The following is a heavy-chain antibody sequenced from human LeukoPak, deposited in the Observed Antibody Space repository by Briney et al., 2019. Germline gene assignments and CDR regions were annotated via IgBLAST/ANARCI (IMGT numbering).Heavy chain of an antibody. CDR1: GDSVSSKNGA. CDR3: ARDLGNTGWYTFDF. CDR2: TYYRSKWYY. J-gene: IGHJ4*02. D-gene: IGHD2-8*01. Sequence: SQTLSLTCAISGDSVSSKNGAWNWIRQSPSRGLEWLGRTYYRSKWYYDYAVSVQGRITIDPDTSRNEFSLQLSSVTPEDTAVYYCARDLGNTGWYTFDFWGQGILDTVSS. V-gene: IGHV6-1*01.